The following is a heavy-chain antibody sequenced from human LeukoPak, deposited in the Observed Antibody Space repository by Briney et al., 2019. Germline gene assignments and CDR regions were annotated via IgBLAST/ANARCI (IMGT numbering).Heavy chain of an antibody. J-gene: IGHJ4*02. CDR1: GGSVSSGDYY. CDR3: VRRMVGAIRPFDY. Sequence: KTSETLSLTCSVSGGSVSSGDYYWSWIRQPPGKGLEWIGYMYYSGSTYYSPSLKSRVTISVDTSKNQFSLKLSSVTAADTAVYYCVRRMVGAIRPFDYWGQGNLVTVSS. V-gene: IGHV4-30-4*01. CDR2: MYYSGST. D-gene: IGHD1-26*01.